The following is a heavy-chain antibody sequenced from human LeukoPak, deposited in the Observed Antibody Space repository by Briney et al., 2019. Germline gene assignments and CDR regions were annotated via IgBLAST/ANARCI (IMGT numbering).Heavy chain of an antibody. CDR2: ISTNGGST. CDR3: ARLNSGNYNRGYLDY. D-gene: IGHD1-26*01. CDR1: GFTFNTYA. Sequence: GGSLRLSCAASGFTFNTYAMHWVRQAPGKGLEYVSSISTNGGSTNYANSVKGRFTISRDNSKNTLYLQMGSLKTEDMAMYYCARLNSGNYNRGYLDYWGQGTLVTVSS. J-gene: IGHJ4*02. V-gene: IGHV3-64*01.